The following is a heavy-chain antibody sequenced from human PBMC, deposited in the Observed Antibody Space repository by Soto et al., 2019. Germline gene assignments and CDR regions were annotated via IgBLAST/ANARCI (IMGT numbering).Heavy chain of an antibody. Sequence: GGSLRLSCAASGFTFSSYAMSWVRQAPGKGLEWVSAISGSGGSTYYADSVKGRFTISRDNSKNTLYLQMNSLRAEDTAVYYCAKDLGITIFGVVPKPTGWFDPWGQGTLVTVSS. CDR3: AKDLGITIFGVVPKPTGWFDP. CDR2: ISGSGGST. V-gene: IGHV3-23*01. J-gene: IGHJ5*02. D-gene: IGHD3-3*01. CDR1: GFTFSSYA.